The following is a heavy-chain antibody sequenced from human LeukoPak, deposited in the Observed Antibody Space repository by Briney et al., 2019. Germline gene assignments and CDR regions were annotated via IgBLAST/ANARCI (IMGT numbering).Heavy chain of an antibody. V-gene: IGHV3-21*01. D-gene: IGHD5-18*01. CDR3: ARHYGPGPLWLGF. CDR2: ISSSSSYI. Sequence: GGSLRLSCAASGFTFSSYSRNWVRQAPGKGLEWVSSISSSSSYIYYADSVKGRFTISRDNAKNSLYLQMNSLRAEDTAVYYCARHYGPGPLWLGFWGQGTLVTVSS. J-gene: IGHJ4*02. CDR1: GFTFSSYS.